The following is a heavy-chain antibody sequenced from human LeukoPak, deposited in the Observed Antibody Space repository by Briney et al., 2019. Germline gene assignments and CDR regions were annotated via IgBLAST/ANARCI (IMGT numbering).Heavy chain of an antibody. J-gene: IGHJ4*02. V-gene: IGHV3-30*18. CDR1: GFTFSSYG. CDR3: AKDHGSGWYYFDY. D-gene: IGHD6-19*01. CDR2: ISYDGSNK. Sequence: GGSLRLSCAASGFTFSSYGMYWVRQAPGKGLEWVAVISYDGSNKYYADSVKGRFTISRDNSKNTLYLQMNSLRAEDTAVYYCAKDHGSGWYYFDYWGQGTLVTVSS.